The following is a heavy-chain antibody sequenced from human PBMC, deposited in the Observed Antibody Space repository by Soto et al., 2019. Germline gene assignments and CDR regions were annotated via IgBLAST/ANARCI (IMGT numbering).Heavy chain of an antibody. CDR3: AKDSIDHNGIYDPFDF. V-gene: IGHV6-1*01. CDR1: GDSVSSNSAA. D-gene: IGHD3-3*02. J-gene: IGHJ3*01. Sequence: SQTLSLTCAISGDSVSSNSAAWNWIRQSPSRGLEWLGRTYYRSRWYNDYAVSVKSRITVNPDTSKNQFSLQLDSLRDDDTATYYCAKDSIDHNGIYDPFDFWGQGTMVTVSS. CDR2: TYYRSRWYN.